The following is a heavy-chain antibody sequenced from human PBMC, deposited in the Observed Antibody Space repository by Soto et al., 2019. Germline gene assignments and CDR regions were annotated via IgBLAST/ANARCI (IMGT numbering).Heavy chain of an antibody. CDR3: TRVSYDSAAPDMNDY. CDR2: ISAYNGNT. D-gene: IGHD3-22*01. V-gene: IGHV1-18*04. Sequence: ASGKGSCKTSGYTFSNYGISWGRQAPGHGLEWMGWISAYNGNTNSAQKFQGRVTMTTDTSTSTAYMELRNLKSDDTAVYYCTRVSYDSAAPDMNDYWGQGTLVTVS. CDR1: GYTFSNYG. J-gene: IGHJ4*02.